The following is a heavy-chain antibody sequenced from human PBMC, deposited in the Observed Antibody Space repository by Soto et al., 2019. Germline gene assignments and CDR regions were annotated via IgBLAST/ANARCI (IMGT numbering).Heavy chain of an antibody. V-gene: IGHV3-30*18. CDR2: VSRDGGDK. CDR3: GKEGGGVELTATVES. J-gene: IGHJ4*02. CDR1: GFIFSDFG. D-gene: IGHD3-3*01. Sequence: QVQLVESGGGVVQPGRSLRLSCAASGFIFSDFGIQWVRQAPGKGLEWVAVVSRDGGDKYYGDSVKSRFTVSRDDSKNTVSLQMNSLRGDDTAVYYCGKEGGGVELTATVESWGEGTLVVVSS.